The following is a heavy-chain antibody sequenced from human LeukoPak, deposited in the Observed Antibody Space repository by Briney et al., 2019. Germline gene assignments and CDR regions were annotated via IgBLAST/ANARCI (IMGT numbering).Heavy chain of an antibody. V-gene: IGHV3-74*01. Sequence: GGSLRLSCAASGFTFSSYWMHWVRQAPGKGLVWVSRINSDGSSTSYADSVKGRFTISRDNAKNTLYLQMNSLRAEDTAVYYCARVHSEYYYDSSGYYYWGQETLVTVSS. CDR1: GFTFSSYW. CDR3: ARVHSEYYYDSSGYYY. D-gene: IGHD3-22*01. J-gene: IGHJ4*02. CDR2: INSDGSST.